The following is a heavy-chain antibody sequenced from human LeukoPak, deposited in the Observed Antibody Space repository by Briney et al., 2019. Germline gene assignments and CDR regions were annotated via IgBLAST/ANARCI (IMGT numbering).Heavy chain of an antibody. V-gene: IGHV4-30-2*01. D-gene: IGHD3-16*01. CDR2: IYHSGST. J-gene: IGHJ6*03. Sequence: SETLSLTCTVSGGSISSGGYYWSWIRQPPGKGLEWIGYIYHSGSTYYNPSLKSRVTISVDRSKNQFSLKLSSVTAADTAVYYCAALTASRDCYYMDVWGKGTTVTVSS. CDR1: GGSISSGGYY. CDR3: AALTASRDCYYMDV.